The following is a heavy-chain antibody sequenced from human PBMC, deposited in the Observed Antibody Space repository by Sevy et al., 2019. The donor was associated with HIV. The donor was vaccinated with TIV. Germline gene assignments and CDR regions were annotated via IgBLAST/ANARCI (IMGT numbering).Heavy chain of an antibody. CDR1: GFTFSDYF. Sequence: GGSLRLSCAASGFTFSDYFMGWVRQAPGKGLEWVANIKQDGSQKNYGDSVKGRFTISRDNAKNSLYLQMNSLRVDDTAVYYCARELWPGDYWGQGTLVTVSS. CDR3: ARELWPGDY. D-gene: IGHD2-21*01. V-gene: IGHV3-7*01. J-gene: IGHJ4*02. CDR2: IKQDGSQK.